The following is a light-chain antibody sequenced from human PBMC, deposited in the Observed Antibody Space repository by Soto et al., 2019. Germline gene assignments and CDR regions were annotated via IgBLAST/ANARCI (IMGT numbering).Light chain of an antibody. V-gene: IGLV4-69*01. CDR2: LNSDGSH. CDR1: SGHSSYA. J-gene: IGLJ2*01. Sequence: QAVVTQSPYASASLGASVKLTCTLSSGHSSYAIAWHQQQPEKGPRYLMKLNSDGSHSKGDGIPDRFSGSSSGAERYLTISSLQSEDEADYYCQTWGTGIVVFGGGTKVTVL. CDR3: QTWGTGIVV.